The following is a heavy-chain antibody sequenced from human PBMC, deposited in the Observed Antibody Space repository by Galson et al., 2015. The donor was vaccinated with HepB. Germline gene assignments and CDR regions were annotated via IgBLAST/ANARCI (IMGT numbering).Heavy chain of an antibody. D-gene: IGHD2-15*01. V-gene: IGHV3-11*05. CDR2: ISRSSGYI. Sequence: SLRLSCAASGFTFSDYYMSWVRQAPGKGLEWVSSISRSSGYIYYADSMKGRFTISRDNAKNTLYLQMNSLRAAEPAVYYCARDPFAYSGAHWGQGTLVTVSS. CDR1: GFTFSDYY. CDR3: ARDPFAYSGAH. J-gene: IGHJ4*02.